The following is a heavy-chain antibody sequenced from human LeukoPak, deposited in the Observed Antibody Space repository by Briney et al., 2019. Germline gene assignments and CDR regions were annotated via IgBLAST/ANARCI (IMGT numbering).Heavy chain of an antibody. V-gene: IGHV3-23*01. Sequence: GGSLRLSCAASGFTFSNYAMSWVRQAPGKGLEWVSATTGSGTGTYYAGSVQGRFTISRDNSKNTLYLQMNSLRAEDTAVYYCAKDHSSAWNLYYYGMNVWGQGTTVTVSS. CDR3: AKDHSSAWNLYYYGMNV. CDR2: TTGSGTGT. CDR1: GFTFSNYA. J-gene: IGHJ6*02. D-gene: IGHD6-19*01.